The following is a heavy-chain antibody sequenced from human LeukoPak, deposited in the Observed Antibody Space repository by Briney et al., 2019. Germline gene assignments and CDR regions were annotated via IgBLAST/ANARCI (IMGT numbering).Heavy chain of an antibody. CDR1: GFTVSSNY. V-gene: IGHV3-53*01. CDR2: LHSGGDT. Sequence: GGSLRLSCAASGFTVSSNYMSWVRQAPGKGLEWVSVLHSGGDTYYADSVKGRFTITRDNSENTLFLQMSSLRAEDTAVYYCARGKVYYYYDYWGQGTLVTVSS. CDR3: ARGKVYYYYDY. D-gene: IGHD2-21*01. J-gene: IGHJ4*02.